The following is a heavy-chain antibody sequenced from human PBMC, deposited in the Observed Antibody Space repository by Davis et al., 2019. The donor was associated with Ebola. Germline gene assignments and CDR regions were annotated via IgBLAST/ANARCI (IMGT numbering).Heavy chain of an antibody. CDR1: GFTFSSHA. CDR3: VKGIGGWSDGMDY. V-gene: IGHV3-23*01. J-gene: IGHJ4*02. CDR2: ISGSGGTT. Sequence: GESLKIPCAAPGFTFSSHAMTWVRQAPGQGLAWVSSISGSGGTTSYADSVKGRFTITRDNSKNTVYLQMNSLSAEDTAVYYCVKGIGGWSDGMDYWGQGTLVTVSS. D-gene: IGHD2-15*01.